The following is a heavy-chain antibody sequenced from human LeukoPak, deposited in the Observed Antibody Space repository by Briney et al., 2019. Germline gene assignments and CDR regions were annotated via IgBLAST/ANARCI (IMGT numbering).Heavy chain of an antibody. CDR1: GYSFTTYW. Sequence: GESQKISCKGSGYSFTTYWIGWVRQMPGKGLEWMGIIYPGDSDTRYSPSFQGQVTISADKSISTAYLQWSSLKASDTAMYYCARLGEQWLPSYGMDVWGQGTTVTVSS. V-gene: IGHV5-51*01. CDR3: ARLGEQWLPSYGMDV. D-gene: IGHD6-19*01. CDR2: IYPGDSDT. J-gene: IGHJ6*02.